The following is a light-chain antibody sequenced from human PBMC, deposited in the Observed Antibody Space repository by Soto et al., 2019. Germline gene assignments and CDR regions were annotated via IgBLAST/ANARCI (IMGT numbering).Light chain of an antibody. Sequence: EIVLPQSPGTLSLSPGERATLSCRASQSVSSNSFAWYQQKPGQAPRRLIYGSSSRATGIPDRFSGSGSGTDFALTVSRLAREDFAVDYCQQYGSSHPSTFGHGTKVDIK. CDR2: GSS. V-gene: IGKV3-20*01. CDR1: QSVSSNS. CDR3: QQYGSSHPST. J-gene: IGKJ1*01.